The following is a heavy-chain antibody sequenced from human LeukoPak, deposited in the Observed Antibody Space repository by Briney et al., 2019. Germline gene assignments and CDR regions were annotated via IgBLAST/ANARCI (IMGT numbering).Heavy chain of an antibody. J-gene: IGHJ5*02. CDR1: GGSNSAYY. Sequence: SETLSLTCTVSGGSNSAYYWSWIRQPPGKGLEWIGSIYYSGSTYYNPSLKSRVTISVDTSKNQFSLKLSSVTAADTAVYYCARAKGPYGDFNTGGGWFDPWGQGTLVTVSS. CDR2: IYYSGST. V-gene: IGHV4-59*12. D-gene: IGHD4-17*01. CDR3: ARAKGPYGDFNTGGGWFDP.